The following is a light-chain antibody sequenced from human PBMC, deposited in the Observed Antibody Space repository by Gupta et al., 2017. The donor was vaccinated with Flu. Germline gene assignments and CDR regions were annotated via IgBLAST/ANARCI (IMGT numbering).Light chain of an antibody. V-gene: IGKV1-39*01. CDR2: GAS. J-gene: IGKJ2*01. CDR1: QSIKSY. CDR3: QQTYRNHPNGT. Sequence: SLSEFVGDRVTISCRARQSIKSYLEWYEKRPRKAPQRLIQGASNGQRGGTSRCSGSGVGTKLNLTISSGQPEDYETYFCQQTYRNHPNGTFGQGTKLEIK.